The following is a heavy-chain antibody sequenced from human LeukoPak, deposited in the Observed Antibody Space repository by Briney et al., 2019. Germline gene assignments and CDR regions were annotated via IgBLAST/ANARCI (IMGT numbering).Heavy chain of an antibody. CDR3: ARSHLSSSPNFDY. CDR2: ISYDGSNK. V-gene: IGHV3-30-3*01. D-gene: IGHD6-13*01. Sequence: QPGRSLRLSYAASGFTFSSYAMHWVRQAPGKGLEWVAVISYDGSNKYYADSVKGRFTISRDNSKNTLYLQMNSLRAEDTAVYYCARSHLSSSPNFDYWGQGTLVTVSS. CDR1: GFTFSSYA. J-gene: IGHJ4*02.